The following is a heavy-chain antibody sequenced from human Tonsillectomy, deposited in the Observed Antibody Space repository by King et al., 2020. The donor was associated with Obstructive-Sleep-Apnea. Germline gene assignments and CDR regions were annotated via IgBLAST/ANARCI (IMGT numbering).Heavy chain of an antibody. V-gene: IGHV1-69*06. CDR2: IIPIVGAE. CDR1: GGTFISYA. CDR3: ASGWSQVGVPYYGLDV. J-gene: IGHJ6*02. Sequence: QLVQSGAEVKKPGSSVRVSCKPSGGTFISYAVPWVRQAPGQGLEWMGGIIPIVGAENYAQNFQGRVTITADTSTTTVYMELSSLTSKDTAVYYCASGWSQVGVPYYGLDVWGQGTTVTVS. D-gene: IGHD3-10*01.